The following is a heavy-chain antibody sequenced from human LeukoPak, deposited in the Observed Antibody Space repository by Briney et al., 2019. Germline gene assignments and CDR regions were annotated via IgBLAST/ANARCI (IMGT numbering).Heavy chain of an antibody. J-gene: IGHJ3*01. CDR3: ARADNWEGAKGD. D-gene: IGHD3-16*01. V-gene: IGHV1-69*06. Sequence: ASVKVSFNSSAGTFNRYAISWVRQAPGQGLEWMGGTIPMFDTANYAQRFQGRLTITADKSTSTAYMELSSLTSENTAVYYCARADNWEGAKGDCGQGTMVTVSS. CDR1: AGTFNRYA. CDR2: TIPMFDTA.